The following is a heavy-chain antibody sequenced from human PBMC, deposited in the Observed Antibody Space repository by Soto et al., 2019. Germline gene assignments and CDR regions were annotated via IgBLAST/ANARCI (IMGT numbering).Heavy chain of an antibody. CDR1: GGTFSSYA. J-gene: IGHJ5*02. V-gene: IGHV1-69*13. CDR3: ASGTQWLRDWFDP. Sequence: GASVKVSCKASGGTFSSYAISWVRQAPGQGLEWMGGIIPIFGTANYAQKFQGRVTITADESTSTACMELSSLRSEDTAVYYCASGTQWLRDWFDPWGQGTLVTVSS. D-gene: IGHD5-12*01. CDR2: IIPIFGTA.